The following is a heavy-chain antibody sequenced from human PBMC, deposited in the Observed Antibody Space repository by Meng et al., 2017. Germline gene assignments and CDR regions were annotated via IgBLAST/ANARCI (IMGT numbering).Heavy chain of an antibody. J-gene: IGHJ3*02. CDR1: GFTFSSYW. D-gene: IGHD1-14*01. CDR2: IKQDGSEK. Sequence: GESLKISCAASGFTFSSYWMSWVRQAPGKGLEWVANIKQDGSEKYYVDSVKGRFTISRDNAKNSPYLQMNSLRAEDTAVYYCAREGGSRAWRVTYAFDIWGQGTMVTVSS. CDR3: AREGGSRAWRVTYAFDI. V-gene: IGHV3-7*01.